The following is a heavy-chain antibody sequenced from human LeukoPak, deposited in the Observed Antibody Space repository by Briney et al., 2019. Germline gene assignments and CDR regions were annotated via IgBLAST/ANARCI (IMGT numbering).Heavy chain of an antibody. J-gene: IGHJ4*02. D-gene: IGHD6-13*01. CDR3: ARASIAAAGYYFDY. Sequence: GGSLRLSCAASGFIYSSYAMSWVRQAPGKGLEWVSGISGSGGSTYYADSVKGLFTISRDNSKNTLYLQLNNLRAEDTAVYYCARASIAAAGYYFDYWGQGTLVTVSS. V-gene: IGHV3-23*01. CDR2: ISGSGGST. CDR1: GFIYSSYA.